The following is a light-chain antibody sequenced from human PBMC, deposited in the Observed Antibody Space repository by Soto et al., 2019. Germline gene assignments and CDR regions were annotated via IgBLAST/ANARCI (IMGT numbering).Light chain of an antibody. CDR3: CSYTSSTTWV. Sequence: QSALTQPASVSGSPGQSITVSCTGTSSDIGASNYVSWYQQHPGKAPKLIISEVSNRPSGVSNRFSGSKSGSTASLTISGLEAEDEADYAGCSYTSSTTWVFGGGTKLTVL. CDR1: SSDIGASNY. CDR2: EVS. J-gene: IGLJ3*02. V-gene: IGLV2-14*01.